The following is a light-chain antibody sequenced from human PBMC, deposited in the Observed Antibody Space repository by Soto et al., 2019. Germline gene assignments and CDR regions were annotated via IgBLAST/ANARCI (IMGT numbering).Light chain of an antibody. J-gene: IGLJ2*01. CDR1: SSDVGASKY. CDR2: EVS. CDR3: SSYTSTITVL. V-gene: IGLV2-14*01. Sequence: QSALTQPASVSGSPGQSITISCTGTSSDVGASKYVSWYQQHPGKATKLMIYEVSNRPSGVSNRFSGSKSGNTASLTISGLQAEDEADYYCSSYTSTITVLFGGVTKLTVL.